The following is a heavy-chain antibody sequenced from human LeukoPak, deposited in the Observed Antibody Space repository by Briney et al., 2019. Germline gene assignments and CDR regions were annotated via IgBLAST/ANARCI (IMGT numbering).Heavy chain of an antibody. CDR2: INHSGST. CDR1: GGSFSGYY. V-gene: IGHV4-34*01. Sequence: SETLSLTCAVYGGSFSGYYWSWIRQPPGKGLEWIGEINHSGSTNYNPSLKGRVTISVDTSKNQFSLKLSSVTAADTAVYYCARTYNWNRNYYYYYMDVWGKGTTVTVSS. CDR3: ARTYNWNRNYYYYYMDV. D-gene: IGHD1-20*01. J-gene: IGHJ6*03.